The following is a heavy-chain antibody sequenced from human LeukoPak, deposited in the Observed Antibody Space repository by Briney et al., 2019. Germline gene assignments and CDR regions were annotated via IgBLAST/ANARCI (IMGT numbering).Heavy chain of an antibody. J-gene: IGHJ3*02. CDR2: IYYSGST. Sequence: SETLSLTCTVSGVSISSSSYYWGWIRQPPGKGLEWIGSIYYSGSTYYNPSLKSRVTISVDTSKNQFSLKLSSVTAADTAVYYCALIAVAANDAFDIWGQGTMVTVSS. V-gene: IGHV4-39*07. D-gene: IGHD6-19*01. CDR3: ALIAVAANDAFDI. CDR1: GVSISSSSYY.